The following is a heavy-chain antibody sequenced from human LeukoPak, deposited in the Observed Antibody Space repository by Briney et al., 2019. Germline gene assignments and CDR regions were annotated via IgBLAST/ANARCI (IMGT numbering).Heavy chain of an antibody. J-gene: IGHJ4*02. D-gene: IGHD6-19*01. CDR2: IHYSGST. Sequence: SETLSLTCTVSGGSISSGSYYWSWIRQPPEKGLEWIGYIHYSGSTSYNPSLKSRVTMSVDTSKNQFSLKVSSVTAADTAVYYCARVKSRIAVAGTIDYWGQGTLVTVSS. V-gene: IGHV4-61*01. CDR1: GGSISSGSYY. CDR3: ARVKSRIAVAGTIDY.